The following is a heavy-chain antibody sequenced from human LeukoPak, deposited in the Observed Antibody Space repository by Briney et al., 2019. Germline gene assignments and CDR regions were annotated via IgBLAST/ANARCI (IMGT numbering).Heavy chain of an antibody. D-gene: IGHD1-1*01. Sequence: SVKVSCKASGYTFTSYYMHWVRQAPGQGLEWMGGIIPIFGTANYAQKFQGRVTITADESTSTAYMELSSLRSEDTAVYYCASARDDTHYYYYYGMDVWGQGTTVTVSS. CDR3: ASARDDTHYYYYYGMDV. CDR1: GYTFTSYY. J-gene: IGHJ6*02. V-gene: IGHV1-69*13. CDR2: IIPIFGTA.